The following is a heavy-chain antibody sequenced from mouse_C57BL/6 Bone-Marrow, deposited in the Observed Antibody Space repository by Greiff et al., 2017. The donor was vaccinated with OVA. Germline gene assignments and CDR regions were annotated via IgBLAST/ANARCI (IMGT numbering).Heavy chain of an antibody. V-gene: IGHV5-16*01. CDR2: INYDGSST. D-gene: IGHD3-2*02. J-gene: IGHJ3*01. CDR3: ARWDSSGPSAWFAY. Sequence: EVQRVESEGGLVQPGSSMKLSCTASGFTFSDYYMAWVRQVPEKGLEWVANINYDGSSTYYLDSLKSRFIISRDNAKNILYLQMSSLKSEDTATYYCARWDSSGPSAWFAYWGQGTLVTVSA. CDR1: GFTFSDYY.